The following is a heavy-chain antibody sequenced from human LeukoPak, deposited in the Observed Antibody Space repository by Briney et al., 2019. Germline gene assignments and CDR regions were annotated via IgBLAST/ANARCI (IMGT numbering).Heavy chain of an antibody. CDR2: IKSKTDGGTT. Sequence: GRSLRLTCAASGFTFSNAWMSWVRQAPGKGLEWVGRIKSKTDGGTTDYAAPVKGRFTISRDDSKNTLYLQMNSLTTEDTAVYYCTTGAGYCSSTSCSDYYMDVWGKGTTVTVSS. J-gene: IGHJ6*03. CDR3: TTGAGYCSSTSCSDYYMDV. CDR1: GFTFSNAW. V-gene: IGHV3-15*01. D-gene: IGHD2-2*01.